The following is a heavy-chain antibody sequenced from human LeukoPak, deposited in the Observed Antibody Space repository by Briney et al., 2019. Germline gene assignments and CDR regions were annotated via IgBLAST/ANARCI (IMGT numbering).Heavy chain of an antibody. Sequence: SETLSLTCAVYGGSFSGYYWSWIRQPPGKGLEWIGEINHSGSTNYNPSLKSRVTISVDTSKNQFSLKLSPVTAADTAVYYCARGPQDCSSTSCYAGDFGYWGQGTLVTVSS. D-gene: IGHD2-2*01. CDR3: ARGPQDCSSTSCYAGDFGY. J-gene: IGHJ4*02. CDR1: GGSFSGYY. V-gene: IGHV4-34*01. CDR2: INHSGST.